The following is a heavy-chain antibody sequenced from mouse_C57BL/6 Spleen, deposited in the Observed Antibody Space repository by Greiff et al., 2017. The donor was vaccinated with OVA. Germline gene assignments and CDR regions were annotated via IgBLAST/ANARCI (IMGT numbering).Heavy chain of an antibody. CDR3: ARGRTTWYFDV. CDR1: GYTFTSYW. J-gene: IGHJ1*03. Sequence: QVQLQQPGAELVMPGASVKLSCKASGYTFTSYWMHWVKQRPGQGLEWIGEIDPSDSYTNYNQKFKGKSTLTVDKSSSTAYMQLSSLTSEDSAVYYCARGRTTWYFDVWGTGTTVTVSS. V-gene: IGHV1-69*01. CDR2: IDPSDSYT. D-gene: IGHD1-1*01.